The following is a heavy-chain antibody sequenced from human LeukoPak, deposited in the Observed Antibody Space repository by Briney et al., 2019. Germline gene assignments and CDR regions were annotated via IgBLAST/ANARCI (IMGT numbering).Heavy chain of an antibody. J-gene: IGHJ4*02. Sequence: GEPLKISWKGSGYSFASYWIGWVRQLPGKGLEGLGIFYPVDSDTRYRPSCQGQVTISADKSTSTAYLQWSSLKASDTAMYYCARRAGYGGNSNYFDYWGQGTLVTVSS. V-gene: IGHV5-51*01. CDR1: GYSFASYW. CDR3: ARRAGYGGNSNYFDY. D-gene: IGHD4-23*01. CDR2: FYPVDSDT.